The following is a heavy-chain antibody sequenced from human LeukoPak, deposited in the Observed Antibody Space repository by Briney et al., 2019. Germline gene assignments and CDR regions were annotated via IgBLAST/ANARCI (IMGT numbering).Heavy chain of an antibody. CDR2: MNPNSGNT. CDR3: ARGGWELLLFDP. J-gene: IGHJ5*02. Sequence: GASVKVSCKASAYTFTSYDINWVRQATGQGLEWMGWMNPNSGNTGYAQKFQGRVTITRNTSISTAYMELSSLRSEDTAVYYCARGGWELLLFDPWGQGTLVTVSS. CDR1: AYTFTSYD. D-gene: IGHD1-26*01. V-gene: IGHV1-8*03.